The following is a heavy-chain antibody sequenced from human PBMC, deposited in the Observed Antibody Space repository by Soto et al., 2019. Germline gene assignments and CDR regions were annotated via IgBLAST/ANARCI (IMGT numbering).Heavy chain of an antibody. V-gene: IGHV4-30-4*01. CDR2: IYYSGST. CDR1: GGSISSGDYY. CDR3: TMTTRYNWFDP. D-gene: IGHD4-17*01. Sequence: SETLSLTCTVSGGSISSGDYYWIWIRQPPGKGLEWIGYIYYSGSTYYNPSLKSRVTISVDTSKNQFSLKLSSVTAADTAVYYCTMTTRYNWFDPWGQGTLVTVSS. J-gene: IGHJ5*02.